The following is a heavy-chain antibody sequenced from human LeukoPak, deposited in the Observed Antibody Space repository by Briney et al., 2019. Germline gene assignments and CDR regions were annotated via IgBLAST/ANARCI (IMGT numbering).Heavy chain of an antibody. CDR3: ATVSGSGYFGY. V-gene: IGHV4-39*01. CDR1: GGSISSSDYY. CDR2: IFYSGST. J-gene: IGHJ4*02. D-gene: IGHD3-22*01. Sequence: SETLSLTCTVSGGSISSSDYYWGWIRQPPGKGLEWIGSIFYSGSTYYNPSLKSRVTISVDTSKNQFSLKQNSVTAADTAVYYCATVSGSGYFGYWGQGTLVTVSS.